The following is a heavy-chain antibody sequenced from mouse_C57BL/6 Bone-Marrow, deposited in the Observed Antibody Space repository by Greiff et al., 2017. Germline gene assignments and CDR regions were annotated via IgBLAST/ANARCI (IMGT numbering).Heavy chain of an antibody. CDR1: GYTFTSYW. V-gene: IGHV1-64*01. D-gene: IGHD3-2*02. J-gene: IGHJ3*01. Sequence: QVQLQQPGAELVKPGASVKLSCKASGYTFTSYWMHWVKQRPGQGLEWIGMIHPNSGSTNYNEKFKSKDTLTVDKSSSTAYMQLSSLTSEDSAVYYCARLDSSGYWFAYWGQGTLVTVSA. CDR3: ARLDSSGYWFAY. CDR2: IHPNSGST.